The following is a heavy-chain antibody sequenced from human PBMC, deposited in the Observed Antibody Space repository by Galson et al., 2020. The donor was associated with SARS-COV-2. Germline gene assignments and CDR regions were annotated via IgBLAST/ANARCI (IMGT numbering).Heavy chain of an antibody. V-gene: IGHV3-74*01. D-gene: IGHD6-19*01. CDR2: INSDGSST. CDR3: ARVGTRSGWDCYFDY. J-gene: IGHJ4*01. CDR1: GFTFSSFW. Sequence: TGGSLRLSCAASGFTFSSFWMHWVRKAPGKGLVWVSRINSDGSSTSYADSVKGRFTISRDNAKNTLYLQMNSLRAEDTAVYYCARVGTRSGWDCYFDYWGHGTLVTVSS.